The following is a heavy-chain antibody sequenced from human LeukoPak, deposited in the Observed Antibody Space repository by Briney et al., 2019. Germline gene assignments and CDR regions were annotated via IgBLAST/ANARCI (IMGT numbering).Heavy chain of an antibody. CDR2: LYYTENT. CDR1: GGSASSKSYY. V-gene: IGHV4-39*01. J-gene: IGHJ5*02. Sequence: ETLSLTCTFSGGSASSKSYYWAWIRQPPGKGLEWIGSLYYTENTYYNPSLKNRVAISADTAKNQFFLKLTSVTAADTAVYYCARMSCDTLGCPTVYNWIDPWGQGTLVTVSS. D-gene: IGHD2-15*01. CDR3: ARMSCDTLGCPTVYNWIDP.